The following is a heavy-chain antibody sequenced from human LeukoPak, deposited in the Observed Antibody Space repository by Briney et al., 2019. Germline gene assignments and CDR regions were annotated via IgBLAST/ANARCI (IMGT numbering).Heavy chain of an antibody. D-gene: IGHD7-27*01. V-gene: IGHV4-59*11. CDR3: ARDNWGSLDY. Sequence: SETLSLTCTVSGSSMTTHSWGWIRQPPGKGLEWIGYNTDSGNINFNPALKSRVTISVDTSKSQFSLKLTSVTPADTAVYYCARDNWGSLDYWGQGTLVTVSS. J-gene: IGHJ4*02. CDR1: GSSMTTHS. CDR2: NTDSGNI.